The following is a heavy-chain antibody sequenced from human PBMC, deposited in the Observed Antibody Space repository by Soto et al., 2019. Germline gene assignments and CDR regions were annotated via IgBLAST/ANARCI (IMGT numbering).Heavy chain of an antibody. D-gene: IGHD5-12*01. J-gene: IGHJ4*02. CDR2: ISYDGSNK. CDR1: GFTFSSYA. V-gene: IGHV3-30-3*01. CDR3: ATGYSGYGIEWLPALEFDY. Sequence: QVQLVESGGGVVQPGRSLRLSCAASGFTFSSYAMHWVRQAPGKGLEWVAVISYDGSNKYYADSVKGRFTISRDNSKNPLYLQMNSLRAEDTAVYYCATGYSGYGIEWLPALEFDYWGQGTLVTVSS.